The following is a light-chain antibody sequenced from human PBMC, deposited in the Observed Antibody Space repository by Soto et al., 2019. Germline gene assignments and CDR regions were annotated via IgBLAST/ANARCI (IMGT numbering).Light chain of an antibody. CDR3: SSYTTAYTQV. J-gene: IGLJ3*02. CDR2: EVT. V-gene: IGLV2-14*01. CDR1: SNDVGYYNY. Sequence: QSVLSQPASVSGSPGQSITISCTGTSNDVGYYNYVSWYQQHPGQAPKLMISEVTTRLSGVSDRFSGSKSGNTASLTISRLQAEDEAHYYCSSYTTAYTQVFGGGTKLTVL.